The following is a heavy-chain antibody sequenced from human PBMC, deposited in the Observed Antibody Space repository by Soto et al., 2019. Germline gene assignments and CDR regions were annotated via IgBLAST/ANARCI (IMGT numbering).Heavy chain of an antibody. V-gene: IGHV3-23*01. CDR1: GFTFSSYA. J-gene: IGHJ6*02. CDR3: AKSRAAARPYYGMDV. Sequence: EVQLLVSGGGLVQPGGSLRLSCAASGFTFSSYAMNWVRQAPGEGLEWVSTISGSGGSTYYADSVKGRFTISRDNSKNTLYLQMNSLRAEDTAVYYCAKSRAAARPYYGMDVWGQGTTVTVSS. D-gene: IGHD6-6*01. CDR2: ISGSGGST.